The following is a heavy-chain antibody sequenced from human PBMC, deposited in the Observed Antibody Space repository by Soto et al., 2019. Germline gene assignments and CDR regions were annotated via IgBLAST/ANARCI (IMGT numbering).Heavy chain of an antibody. Sequence: PGECLKISCKGSGYSFTSYWIGWVRQMPGKGLEWMGIIYPGDSDTRYSPSFQGQVTISADKSISTAYLQWSSLKASDTAMYYCARPKYYYDSSGYNGEFDYWGQGTLVTVSS. CDR1: GYSFTSYW. CDR2: IYPGDSDT. CDR3: ARPKYYYDSSGYNGEFDY. V-gene: IGHV5-51*01. D-gene: IGHD3-22*01. J-gene: IGHJ4*02.